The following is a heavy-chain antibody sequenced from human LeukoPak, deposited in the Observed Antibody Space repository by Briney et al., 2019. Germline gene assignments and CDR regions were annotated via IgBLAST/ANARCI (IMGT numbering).Heavy chain of an antibody. D-gene: IGHD5-18*01. CDR2: ISGRGGST. Sequence: GGSLRLSCAASGFTFSTYAMSWVRQAPGKGLDWVSAISGRGGSTFYADSVKGRFTISRDNSRNTVYLQMNSLRAEDTAVYYCANDLGWIQLNLGRGQGTLVTVSS. CDR1: GFTFSTYA. CDR3: ANDLGWIQLNLG. V-gene: IGHV3-23*01. J-gene: IGHJ4*02.